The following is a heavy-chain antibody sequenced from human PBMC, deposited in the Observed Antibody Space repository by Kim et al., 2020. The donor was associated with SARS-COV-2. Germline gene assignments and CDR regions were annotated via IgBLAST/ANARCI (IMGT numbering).Heavy chain of an antibody. J-gene: IGHJ5*02. V-gene: IGHV4-34*01. Sequence: SETLSLTCAVYGGSFSGYYWSWIRQPPGKGLEWIEEINHSGSTNYNPSLKSRVTISVDTSKNQFSLKLSSVTAADTAVYYCARTVGVGYDFWSGYYRGNNWFDPWGQGTLVTVSS. D-gene: IGHD3-3*01. CDR2: INHSGST. CDR1: GGSFSGYY. CDR3: ARTVGVGYDFWSGYYRGNNWFDP.